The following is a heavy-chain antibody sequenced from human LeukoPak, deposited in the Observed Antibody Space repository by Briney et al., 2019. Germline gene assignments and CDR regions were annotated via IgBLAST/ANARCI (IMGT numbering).Heavy chain of an antibody. CDR3: ATDSSPDEYYYYYYMDV. D-gene: IGHD6-13*01. Sequence: ASVKISCKASGYTFTDYYMHWVQQAAGKGLEWMGRVDPEDGETIYAEKFQGRVTITADTSTDTAYMELSSLRSEDTAVYYCATDSSPDEYYYYYYMDVWGKGTTVTVSS. CDR1: GYTFTDYY. J-gene: IGHJ6*03. CDR2: VDPEDGET. V-gene: IGHV1-69-2*01.